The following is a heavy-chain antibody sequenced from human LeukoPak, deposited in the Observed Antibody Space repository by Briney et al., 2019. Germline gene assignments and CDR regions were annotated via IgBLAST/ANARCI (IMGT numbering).Heavy chain of an antibody. V-gene: IGHV1-2*02. J-gene: IGHJ5*02. CDR1: AYTFTGYY. CDR3: ERDLEDYDFWSGPSRHYNWFDP. D-gene: IGHD3-3*01. Sequence: ASVKVSCKASAYTFTGYYMHWLRRAPGQGLEWMGLINPNSGGTNYAQKVQGKGTMTRDTCISTAYMELSRLRSDDTAVYCCERDLEDYDFWSGPSRHYNWFDPWGQGTLVTVSS. CDR2: INPNSGGT.